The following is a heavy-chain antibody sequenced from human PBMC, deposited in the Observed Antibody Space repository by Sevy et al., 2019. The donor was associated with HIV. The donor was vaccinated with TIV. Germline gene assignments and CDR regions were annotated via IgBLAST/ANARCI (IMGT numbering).Heavy chain of an antibody. CDR1: GGTFSSYA. V-gene: IGHV1-69*13. J-gene: IGHJ6*02. CDR3: ARGEVVVVTAIPSYYYGMDV. Sequence: ASVKVSCKASGGTFSSYAISWVRQAPGQGLEWMGGIIPIFGTANYAQKFQGRVTITADESTSTAYMELSSLRSEDTAVYYCARGEVVVVTAIPSYYYGMDVWGQRTTVTVSS. CDR2: IIPIFGTA. D-gene: IGHD2-21*02.